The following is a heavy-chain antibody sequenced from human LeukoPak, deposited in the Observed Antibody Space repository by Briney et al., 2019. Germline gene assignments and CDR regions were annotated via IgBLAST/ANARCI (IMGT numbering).Heavy chain of an antibody. CDR3: ARDKRYFDWVLGWFDP. D-gene: IGHD3-9*01. CDR1: GGSISSGGYY. Sequence: SETLSLTCTVSGGSISSGGYYWSWIRQHPGKGLEWIGYIYYSGSTYYNPSLKSRVTISVDTSKNQFSLKLSSVTAADTAVYYCARDKRYFDWVLGWFDPWGQGTLVTVSS. V-gene: IGHV4-31*03. J-gene: IGHJ5*02. CDR2: IYYSGST.